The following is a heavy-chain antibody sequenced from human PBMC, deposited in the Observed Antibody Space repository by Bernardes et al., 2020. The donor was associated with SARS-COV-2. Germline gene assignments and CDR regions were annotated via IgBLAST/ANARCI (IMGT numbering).Heavy chain of an antibody. J-gene: IGHJ6*04. Sequence: GGSLRLSCAASGFTFSNSAMTWVRQAPGKGLEWVSMISGSDNWTSYADSVKGRLTISRDNSKNTLYLHINTLRAEDTAVYYCAKVREISKNRFSYSTIMDVWGKGTTVTVSS. D-gene: IGHD3-16*02. CDR3: AKVREISKNRFSYSTIMDV. CDR2: ISGSDNWT. CDR1: GFTFSNSA. V-gene: IGHV3-23*01.